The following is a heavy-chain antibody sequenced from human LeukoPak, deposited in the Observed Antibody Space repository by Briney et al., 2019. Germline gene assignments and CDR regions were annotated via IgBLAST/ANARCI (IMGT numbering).Heavy chain of an antibody. CDR1: GGSFSGYY. D-gene: IGHD1-26*01. CDR2: INHSGST. J-gene: IGHJ3*02. V-gene: IGHV4-34*01. CDR3: ARVGGAAARRASDI. Sequence: SETLSLTCAVYGGSFSGYYWSWIRQPPGKGLEWIGEINHSGSTNYNPSLKSRVTISVDTSKNQFSLKLSSVTAADTAVYYCARVGGAAARRASDIWGQGTMVTVSS.